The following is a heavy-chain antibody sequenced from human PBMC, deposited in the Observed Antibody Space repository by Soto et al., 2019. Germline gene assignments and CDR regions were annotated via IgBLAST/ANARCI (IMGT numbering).Heavy chain of an antibody. Sequence: GPLRLSYGASEGNFSSYTVNWVSQAPGKGLEWVSYINSGSTTIYHADSVKGRFTISRDNAKNSLYLQMNSLRDEDTAVYYCSRGRYYYDSSGYNNWFDPWGQGTLVTVS. CDR1: EGNFSSYT. CDR2: INSGSTTI. J-gene: IGHJ5*02. CDR3: SRGRYYYDSSGYNNWFDP. D-gene: IGHD3-22*01. V-gene: IGHV3-48*02.